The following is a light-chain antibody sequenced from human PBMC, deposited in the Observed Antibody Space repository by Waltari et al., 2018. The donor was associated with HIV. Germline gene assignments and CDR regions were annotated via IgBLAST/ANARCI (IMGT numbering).Light chain of an antibody. CDR2: DVS. Sequence: QPVLTQPRSVSGSPGQSVTIHCPATSSNVGGYNHVSWYQQHPGKAPKLMIYDVSKRPSGVPDRFSGSKSGNTASLTISGLQAEDEADFYCCSYAGDYTFRFGGGTKLTVL. CDR3: CSYAGDYTFR. CDR1: SSNVGGYNH. V-gene: IGLV2-11*01. J-gene: IGLJ3*02.